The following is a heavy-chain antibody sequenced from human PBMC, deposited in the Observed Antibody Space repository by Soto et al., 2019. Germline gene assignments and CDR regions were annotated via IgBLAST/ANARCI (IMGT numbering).Heavy chain of an antibody. Sequence: GASVKVSCKASGYTFANYSVHWGRQAPGQSLEWVGWINSGHGNTKYSQKFQARVTITRDASASTDYLELSSLRSEDTAVYYCARLVAPGEFDYWGQGTRVTVSS. CDR1: GYTFANYS. J-gene: IGHJ4*02. CDR3: ARLVAPGEFDY. V-gene: IGHV1-3*04. D-gene: IGHD2-15*01. CDR2: INSGHGNT.